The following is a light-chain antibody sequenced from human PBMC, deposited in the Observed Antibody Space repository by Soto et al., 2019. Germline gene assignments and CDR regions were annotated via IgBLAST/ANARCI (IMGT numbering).Light chain of an antibody. CDR3: QQYNNWPPWT. J-gene: IGKJ1*01. V-gene: IGKV3-15*01. CDR2: GAS. Sequence: EIVLTQSPATLSLSPGERATLSCRASPSVTNYLAWYQQKPGQAPRLLIYGASIRATDFPARFSGSGSGTEFTLTISGLQSDDFAVYFCQQYNNWPPWTFGHGTKVEIK. CDR1: PSVTNY.